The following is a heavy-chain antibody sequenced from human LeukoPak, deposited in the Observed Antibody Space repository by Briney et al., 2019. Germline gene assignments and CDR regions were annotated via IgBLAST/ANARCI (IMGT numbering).Heavy chain of an antibody. CDR3: AKRGVVIRVILVGFHKEANYFDS. D-gene: IGHD3-22*01. Sequence: GGSLILSCAVSGITLSNYCMSWVRQAPGKGLEWVAGISDSGGGTNYADSVKGRFTISRDNPKNTLYLQMNSLRAEDTALYFCAKRGVVIRVILVGFHKEANYFDSWGQGALVTVSS. CDR2: ISDSGGGT. J-gene: IGHJ4*02. V-gene: IGHV3-23*01. CDR1: GITLSNYC.